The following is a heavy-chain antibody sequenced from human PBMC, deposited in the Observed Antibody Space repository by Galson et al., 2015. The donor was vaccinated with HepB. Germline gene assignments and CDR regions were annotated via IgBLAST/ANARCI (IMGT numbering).Heavy chain of an antibody. D-gene: IGHD6-13*01. CDR2: ISGSA. Sequence: SLRLSCAASGFTFSSYALSWVRQAPGKGLEWVSAISGSAYYADSVKGRFTISRDNSKNTLYLQMNSLRAEDTAVYYCAKFTGLYSSGWCYDSWGQGTLVTVSS. CDR3: AKFTGLYSSGWCYDS. J-gene: IGHJ4*02. CDR1: GFTFSSYA. V-gene: IGHV3-23*01.